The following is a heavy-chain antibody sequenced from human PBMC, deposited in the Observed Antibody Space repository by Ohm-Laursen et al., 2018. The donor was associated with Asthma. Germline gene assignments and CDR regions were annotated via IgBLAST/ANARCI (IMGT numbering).Heavy chain of an antibody. CDR2: IKPDGSQT. Sequence: SLRLSCAASGFTFSDYFMHWVRQAPGKGLQWPAFIKPDGSQTYYADSLEGRFSISRDNSKNSLYLQMSSLRGEDTALYYCATLSWYASQYWGQGTLVTVSS. D-gene: IGHD2-2*01. J-gene: IGHJ4*02. CDR3: ATLSWYASQY. CDR1: GFTFSDYF. V-gene: IGHV3-7*01.